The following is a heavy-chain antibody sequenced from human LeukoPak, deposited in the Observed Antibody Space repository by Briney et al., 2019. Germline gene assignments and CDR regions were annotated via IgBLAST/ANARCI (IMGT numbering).Heavy chain of an antibody. D-gene: IGHD4-11*01. V-gene: IGHV4-59*11. CDR2: IYYSGST. Sequence: SETLSLTCTVSGGSISSHYWSWIRQPPGKGLEWIGYIYYSGSTKYNPSLKSRVTISVDTSKNQFSLKVSSVTAADTAVYYCASSIVTDTGFDYWGQGTLVTVSS. CDR1: GGSISSHY. CDR3: ASSIVTDTGFDY. J-gene: IGHJ4*02.